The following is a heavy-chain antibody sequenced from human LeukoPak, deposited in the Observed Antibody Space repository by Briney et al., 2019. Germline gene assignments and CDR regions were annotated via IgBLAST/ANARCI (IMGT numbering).Heavy chain of an antibody. Sequence: PGGSLRLSCAASGFTFNSYWMSWVRQAPGKGLEWVANIKQDGSEKYYVDSVKGRFTISRDNAKNSLYLQMNSLRAEDTAVYYCARVSSYGSGSYGDYWGQGTLVTLSS. CDR1: GFTFNSYW. CDR2: IKQDGSEK. D-gene: IGHD3-10*01. J-gene: IGHJ4*02. CDR3: ARVSSYGSGSYGDY. V-gene: IGHV3-7*01.